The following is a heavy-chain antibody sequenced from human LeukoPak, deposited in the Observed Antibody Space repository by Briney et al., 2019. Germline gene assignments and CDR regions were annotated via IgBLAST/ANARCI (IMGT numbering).Heavy chain of an antibody. D-gene: IGHD3-22*01. CDR3: AKAKLQYYDLFDI. CDR1: GFTFSSYA. Sequence: PGGSLRLSCAASGFTFSSYAMSWVRQSPGKGLEWVSAISGSGGSTYYADSVKGRFTISRDNSKNTLYLQMNSLRAEDTAVYYCAKAKLQYYDLFDIWGQGTMVTVSS. J-gene: IGHJ3*02. CDR2: ISGSGGST. V-gene: IGHV3-23*01.